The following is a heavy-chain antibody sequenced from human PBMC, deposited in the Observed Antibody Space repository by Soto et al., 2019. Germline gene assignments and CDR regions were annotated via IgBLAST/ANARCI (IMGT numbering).Heavy chain of an antibody. CDR3: ARGPNYYDGSGYFAY. CDR2: ISYDGNDK. J-gene: IGHJ4*02. Sequence: PGGSLRLSCAASGFIFSNYAIHWVRQAPCKGLEWVTLISYDGNDKYYTDSVKGRFTISRDNSKNTLFLQMNSLRAEDTAVYFCARGPNYYDGSGYFAYWGQGTLVTVSS. CDR1: GFIFSNYA. V-gene: IGHV3-30-3*01. D-gene: IGHD3-22*01.